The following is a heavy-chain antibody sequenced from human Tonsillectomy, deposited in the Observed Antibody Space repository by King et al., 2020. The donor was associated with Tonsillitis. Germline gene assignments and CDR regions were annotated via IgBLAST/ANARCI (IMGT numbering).Heavy chain of an antibody. Sequence: VQLVESGGGVVQPGRSLRLSCAASGFTFSSYGMHWVRQAPGKGLEWVAVISYDGSNKYYADSVKGRFTISRDNSKNTLYLQMNSLSAEDTAVYYCAKDMSRGYYYYGMDVWGQGTTVTVSS. V-gene: IGHV3-30*18. CDR2: ISYDGSNK. CDR3: AKDMSRGYYYYGMDV. CDR1: GFTFSSYG. D-gene: IGHD3-10*01. J-gene: IGHJ6*02.